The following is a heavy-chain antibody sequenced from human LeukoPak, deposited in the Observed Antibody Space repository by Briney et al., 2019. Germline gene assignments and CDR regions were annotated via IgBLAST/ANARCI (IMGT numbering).Heavy chain of an antibody. J-gene: IGHJ4*02. CDR3: VRDLGGRSGH. V-gene: IGHV3-74*01. Sequence: GGSLRLSCAASGFTFSSNWMHWVRQAPGKGLVWVSRINEDGSTTNYADSVKGRFTISRDNAKNTLYLQMNSLRAEDTAVYYCVRDLGGRSGHWGQGTLVTVSS. CDR2: INEDGSTT. D-gene: IGHD1-26*01. CDR1: GFTFSSNW.